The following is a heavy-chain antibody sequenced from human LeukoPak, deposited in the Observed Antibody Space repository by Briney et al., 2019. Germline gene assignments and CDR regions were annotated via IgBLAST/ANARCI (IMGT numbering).Heavy chain of an antibody. CDR1: GLTFSSYW. Sequence: PGGSLRLSCAASGLTFSSYWMSWVRQAPGKGLEWVANIKQNGSEKYYVDSVKGRFTISRDNAKNSLYLQMNSLRPEDTAVYYCARAQSGSYYWYYYYYMDVWGKGTTVTVSS. V-gene: IGHV3-7*01. J-gene: IGHJ6*03. CDR3: ARAQSGSYYWYYYYYMDV. D-gene: IGHD1-26*01. CDR2: IKQNGSEK.